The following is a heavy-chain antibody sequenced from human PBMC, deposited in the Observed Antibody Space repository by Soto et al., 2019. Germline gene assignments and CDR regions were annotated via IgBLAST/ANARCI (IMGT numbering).Heavy chain of an antibody. V-gene: IGHV4-39*01. CDR2: IYYSGYT. CDR1: GSSISSSSYY. J-gene: IGHJ6*02. Sequence: SETLSLTCTVSGSSISSSSYYWGWIRQPPGQGQEWIGSIYYSGYTYYNPSLKSRVTISVDTSKNQFSLKLSSVTAADTAVYYCARHNGPLYVGYYYDMDVWGQGTTVTVS. D-gene: IGHD3-16*01. CDR3: ARHNGPLYVGYYYDMDV.